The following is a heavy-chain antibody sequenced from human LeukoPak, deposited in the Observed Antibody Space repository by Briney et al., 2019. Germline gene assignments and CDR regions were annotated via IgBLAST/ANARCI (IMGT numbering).Heavy chain of an antibody. Sequence: PSETLSLTCAVYGGSFSGYYWSWIRQPPGKGLEWIGEINHSGSTNYNPSLKSRVTISVDTSKNQFSLKLSSVTAADTAVYYCARNSGYVYYGMDVWGQGTTVTVSS. V-gene: IGHV4-34*01. CDR1: GGSFSGYY. J-gene: IGHJ6*02. CDR2: INHSGST. CDR3: ARNSGYVYYGMDV. D-gene: IGHD5-12*01.